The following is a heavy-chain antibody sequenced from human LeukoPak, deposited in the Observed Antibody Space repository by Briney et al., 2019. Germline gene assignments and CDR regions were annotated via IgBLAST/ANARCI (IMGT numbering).Heavy chain of an antibody. V-gene: IGHV1-18*01. Sequence: ASVKVSCKASGYTFTSYGISWVRQAPGQGLEWMGWISAYNGNTNYAQKLQGRVTMTTDTSTSTAYMELRSLRSDDTAVYYRARDRTAMATTNFDYWGQGTLVTVSS. CDR1: GYTFTSYG. J-gene: IGHJ4*02. CDR2: ISAYNGNT. CDR3: ARDRTAMATTNFDY. D-gene: IGHD5-18*01.